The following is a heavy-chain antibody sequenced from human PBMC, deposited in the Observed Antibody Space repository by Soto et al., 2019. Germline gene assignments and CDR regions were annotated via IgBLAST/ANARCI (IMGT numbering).Heavy chain of an antibody. CDR3: AREGIPENWFDP. D-gene: IGHD2-21*01. CDR2: INYSGST. CDR1: GGSISSYY. Sequence: SETLSLTCIVSGGSISSYYWSWIRQPPGKGLEWIGYINYSGSTNYNPSLKSRVTISVDTSKNQFSLKLSSVTAADTAVYYCAREGIPENWFDPWGQGTLVTVSS. V-gene: IGHV4-59*01. J-gene: IGHJ5*02.